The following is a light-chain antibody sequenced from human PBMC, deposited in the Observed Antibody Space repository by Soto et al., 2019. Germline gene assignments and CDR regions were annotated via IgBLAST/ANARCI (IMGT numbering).Light chain of an antibody. V-gene: IGKV3-20*01. CDR2: GAS. J-gene: IGKJ4*01. CDR1: QSVSSY. Sequence: EIVLTQSPATLSLSPGERATLSCRASQSVSSYLAWYQQKRGRAPRLLVYGASSRATGIPDRFSGSGSGTDFTLTISRLEPADLAVYYCQQYGSSPTFGGGTKVDIK. CDR3: QQYGSSPT.